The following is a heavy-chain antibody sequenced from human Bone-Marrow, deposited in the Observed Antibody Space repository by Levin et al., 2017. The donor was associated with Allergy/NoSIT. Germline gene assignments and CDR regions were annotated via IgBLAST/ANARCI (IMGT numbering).Heavy chain of an antibody. CDR2: ISDTGRST. V-gene: IGHV3-23*01. Sequence: GGSLRLSCAASGFTYSGYAMSWVRQAPGKGLEWVATISDTGRSTSYADSVRGRFTISRDNPKSMLFLQMNSLRTEDTALYYCAKPTYYYGSGSLVKYFDYWGQGTLVTVSS. CDR1: GFTYSGYA. J-gene: IGHJ4*02. CDR3: AKPTYYYGSGSLVKYFDY. D-gene: IGHD3-10*01.